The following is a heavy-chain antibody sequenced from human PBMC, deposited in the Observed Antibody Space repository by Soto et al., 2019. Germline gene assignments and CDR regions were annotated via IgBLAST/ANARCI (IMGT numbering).Heavy chain of an antibody. Sequence: ASVKVSCKASGYTFTSYYMHWVRQAPGQGLEWMGIINPSGGSTSYAQKFQGRVTMTRDTSTSTVYMELSSLRSEDTAVYYCARVYPSDTRYGYVGNNWFDPWGRGTLVTVSS. D-gene: IGHD5-18*01. CDR1: GYTFTSYY. CDR2: INPSGGST. V-gene: IGHV1-46*03. CDR3: ARVYPSDTRYGYVGNNWFDP. J-gene: IGHJ5*02.